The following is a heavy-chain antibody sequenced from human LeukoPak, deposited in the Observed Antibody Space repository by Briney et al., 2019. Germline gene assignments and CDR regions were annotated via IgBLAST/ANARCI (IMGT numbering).Heavy chain of an antibody. CDR3: ARDFGDGGETLGYYYYYYMDV. CDR1: GYTLTELS. D-gene: IGHD3-16*01. Sequence: ASVKVSCKVSGYTLTELSMHWVRQAPGQGLEWMGWINPNSGGTNYAQKFQGRVTMTRDTSISTAYMELSRLRSDDTAVYYCARDFGDGGETLGYYYYYYMDVWGKGTTVTVSS. J-gene: IGHJ6*03. V-gene: IGHV1-2*02. CDR2: INPNSGGT.